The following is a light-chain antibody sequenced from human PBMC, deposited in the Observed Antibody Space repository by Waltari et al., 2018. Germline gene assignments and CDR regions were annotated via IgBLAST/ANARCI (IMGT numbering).Light chain of an antibody. CDR1: QSISRN. Sequence: EILMTHSPATLSVSPGETATLSCRASQSISRNLAWYQQKPGQAPRLLIFGASTRAPGVPDKFSGTGSGTDFILTISSLQSEDFAVYYCQQYNSWRTFGQGTKLEIK. J-gene: IGKJ2*01. CDR2: GAS. V-gene: IGKV3-15*01. CDR3: QQYNSWRT.